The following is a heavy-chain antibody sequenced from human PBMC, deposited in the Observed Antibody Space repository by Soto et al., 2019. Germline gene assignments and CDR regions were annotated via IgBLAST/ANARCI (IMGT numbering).Heavy chain of an antibody. CDR1: GGNFNTYG. CDR3: ARLPAPMTYGGAVLAS. J-gene: IGHJ4*02. Sequence: QVQLVQSGAETMKSGSSVKVSCKVSGGNFNTYGIGWGRQAPGQGLEWMGEIIPLLGTPNYAQRFQDRLTISADESTTTAYMKLSALGSEVSAVYFWARLPAPMTYGGAVLASGGQGTQATVPS. CDR2: IIPLLGTP. D-gene: IGHD3-16*01. V-gene: IGHV1-69*01.